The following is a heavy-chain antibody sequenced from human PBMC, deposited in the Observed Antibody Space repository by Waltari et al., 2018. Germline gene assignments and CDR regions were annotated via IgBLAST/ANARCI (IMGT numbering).Heavy chain of an antibody. CDR3: VMYRSGYPY. V-gene: IGHV3-72*01. CDR2: RNSKAICEFT. J-gene: IGHJ4*02. Sequence: EVQLVESGGGLVQPGGSLRLSCAVSGFTLSDHDMDWVHQAPGKGLDWLGRRNSKAICEFTEYAASVKGRYTISRDDAKNSLYLQMNSLKTENTALYYCVMYRSGYPYWGQGTLVTVSS. D-gene: IGHD3-22*01. CDR1: GFTLSDHD.